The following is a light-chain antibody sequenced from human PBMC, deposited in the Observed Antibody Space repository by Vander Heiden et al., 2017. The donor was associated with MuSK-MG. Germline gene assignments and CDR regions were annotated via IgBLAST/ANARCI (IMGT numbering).Light chain of an antibody. CDR1: QVISSY. V-gene: IGKV1-9*01. Sequence: DLQLTQSPSFLSASEGYRVAITCRASQVISSYLAWYQHNPGQAPTLLMSAASTLQSGVPARFGGSGSGTVFTITISSLQPEYVATYYRQQVKRDILTFGGGTKVEIK. J-gene: IGKJ4*01. CDR3: QQVKRDILT. CDR2: AAS.